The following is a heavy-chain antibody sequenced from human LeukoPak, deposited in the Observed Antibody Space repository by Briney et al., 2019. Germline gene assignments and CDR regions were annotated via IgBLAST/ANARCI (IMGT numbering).Heavy chain of an antibody. V-gene: IGHV3-66*01. J-gene: IGHJ4*02. D-gene: IGHD1-26*01. CDR2: IYSGGST. CDR3: ARRDQVGAFDH. CDR1: GFTVSSNY. Sequence: PGGSLRLSCAASGFTVSSNYMSWVRQAPGKGLEWVSAIYSGGSTYYADSVKGRFTISRDNSKNTLYLQMNSLRAEDTAVYYCARRDQVGAFDHWGQGTLVTVSS.